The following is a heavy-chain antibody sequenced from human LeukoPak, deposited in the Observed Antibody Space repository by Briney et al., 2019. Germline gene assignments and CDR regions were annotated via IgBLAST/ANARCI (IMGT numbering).Heavy chain of an antibody. CDR1: GFTFSSYA. J-gene: IGHJ4*02. CDR2: ISYDGSNK. D-gene: IGHD3-22*01. Sequence: GRSLRLSCAASGFTFSSYAMPWVRQAPGKGLEWVAVISYDGSNKYYADSVKGRFTISRDNSKNTLYLQMNSLRAEDTAVYYCARERHYYDSSGYPDYWGQGTLVTVSS. V-gene: IGHV3-30-3*01. CDR3: ARERHYYDSSGYPDY.